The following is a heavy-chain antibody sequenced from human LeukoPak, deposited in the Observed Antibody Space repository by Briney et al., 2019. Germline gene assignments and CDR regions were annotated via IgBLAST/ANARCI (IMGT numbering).Heavy chain of an antibody. CDR3: ARLGSSSSSYYYYYMDV. Sequence: ASVKVSCKASGYTFTSYGISWVRQAPRQGLEWMGWISAYNGNTNYAQKLQGRVTMTTDTSTSTAYMELRSLRSDDTAVYYCARLGSSSSSYYYYYMDVWGKGTTVTVSS. J-gene: IGHJ6*03. CDR1: GYTFTSYG. CDR2: ISAYNGNT. D-gene: IGHD6-6*01. V-gene: IGHV1-18*01.